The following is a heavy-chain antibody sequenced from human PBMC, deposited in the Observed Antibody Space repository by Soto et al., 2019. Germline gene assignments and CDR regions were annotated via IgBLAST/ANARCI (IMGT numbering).Heavy chain of an antibody. CDR1: GGSISSYY. Sequence: SLTCTVSGGSISSYYWSWIRQPPGKGLEWIGYIYYSGSTNYNPSLKSRVTISVDTSKNQFSLKLSSVTAADTAVYYCARQLSGYGIAYWGQGTLVTVSS. V-gene: IGHV4-59*01. CDR2: IYYSGST. CDR3: ARQLSGYGIAY. J-gene: IGHJ4*02. D-gene: IGHD5-12*01.